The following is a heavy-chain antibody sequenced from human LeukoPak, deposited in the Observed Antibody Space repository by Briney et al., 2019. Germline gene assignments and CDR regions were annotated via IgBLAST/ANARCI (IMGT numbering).Heavy chain of an antibody. CDR2: IYTSGST. CDR1: GGSISSGNYY. Sequence: SQTLSLTCTVSGGSISSGNYYWSWIRQPAGKGLEWIGRIYTSGSTTYNPSLKSRVTISADTSKNQVSLKLSSVTAADTAVYYCARHIYSGSYPTIDYWGQGTLVTVSS. V-gene: IGHV4-61*02. D-gene: IGHD1-26*01. CDR3: ARHIYSGSYPTIDY. J-gene: IGHJ4*02.